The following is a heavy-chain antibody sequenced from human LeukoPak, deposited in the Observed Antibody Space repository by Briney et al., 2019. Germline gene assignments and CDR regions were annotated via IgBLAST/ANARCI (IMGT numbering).Heavy chain of an antibody. J-gene: IGHJ4*02. V-gene: IGHV1-18*04. CDR3: ARCKDIVVVPAHDY. CDR1: GYTFTSYG. Sequence: ASVKVSCKASGYTFTSYGISWVRQAPGQGLEWMGWISAYNGNTNYAQKLQGRVTMTTDTSTSTAYTELRSLRSDDTAVYYCARCKDIVVVPAHDYWGQGTLVTVSS. D-gene: IGHD2-2*01. CDR2: ISAYNGNT.